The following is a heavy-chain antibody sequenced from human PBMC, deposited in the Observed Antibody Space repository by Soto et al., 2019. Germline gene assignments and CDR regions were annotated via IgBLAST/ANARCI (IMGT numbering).Heavy chain of an antibody. CDR3: ARENTAWPLAYGLDV. J-gene: IGHJ6*02. Sequence: GGSLRLSCVGSGFTFSTYSINWVRQAPGKGLEWVSSISSRSDIYYADSVKGRFTISRDNAKNSVSLQMNSLRAEDTAVYYCARENTAWPLAYGLDVWGQGTTVTVSS. CDR1: GFTFSTYS. CDR2: ISSRSDI. V-gene: IGHV3-21*01. D-gene: IGHD2-21*02.